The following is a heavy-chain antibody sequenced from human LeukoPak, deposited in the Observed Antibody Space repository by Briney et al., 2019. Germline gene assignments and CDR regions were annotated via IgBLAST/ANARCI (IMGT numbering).Heavy chain of an antibody. D-gene: IGHD1-7*01. CDR2: IYYSGST. CDR1: GGSISSSSYY. Sequence: SETLSLTCTVSGGSISSSSYYWGWICQPPGKGLEWIGSIYYSGSTYYNPSLKSRVTISVDTSKNQFSLKLSSVTAADTAVYYCAGQKGTGTYKYYFDYWGQGTLVTVSS. CDR3: AGQKGTGTYKYYFDY. J-gene: IGHJ4*02. V-gene: IGHV4-39*01.